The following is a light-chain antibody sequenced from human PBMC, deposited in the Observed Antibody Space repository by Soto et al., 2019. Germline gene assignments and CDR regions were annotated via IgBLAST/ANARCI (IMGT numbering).Light chain of an antibody. V-gene: IGLV1-44*01. J-gene: IGLJ2*01. CDR3: AAWDDSLNGFVV. Sequence: QSVLTQPPPASGAPGQGVTFAGSGSSSSIGSNTVNWYQLLPGTAPKRLIYSNNQRPSGVPDRFSGSKSGSSASLAISGLQSEDEADYYCAAWDDSLNGFVVFGGGTKLTVL. CDR2: SNN. CDR1: SSSIGSNT.